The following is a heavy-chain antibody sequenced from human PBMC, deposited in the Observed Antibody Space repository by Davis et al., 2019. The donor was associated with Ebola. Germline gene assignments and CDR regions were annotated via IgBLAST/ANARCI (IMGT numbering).Heavy chain of an antibody. CDR1: GFSFSRYW. D-gene: IGHD2-2*01. CDR3: ARGPAATQSLDY. J-gene: IGHJ4*02. V-gene: IGHV3-7*01. Sequence: GGSLRLSCAASGFSFSRYWMSWVRQAPGKGLEWVANIKQDGSEKYYVDSVKGRFTISRDNAKNSLYLQMNSLRAEDTAVYYCARGPAATQSLDYWGQGTLVTVSS. CDR2: IKQDGSEK.